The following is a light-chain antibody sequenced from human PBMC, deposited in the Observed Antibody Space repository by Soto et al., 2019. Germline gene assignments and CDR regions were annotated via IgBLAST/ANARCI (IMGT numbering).Light chain of an antibody. V-gene: IGKV1-5*03. Sequence: DIQMTQSPSTLSASVGDRVTITCRASHSIRTWLAWYQQKPGKAPNLLIYEASTLKGGVPSRFSGSGSETEFTLAIASLQPDDFATYYCQQYHIYPLTFGGGTKVEIK. CDR3: QQYHIYPLT. J-gene: IGKJ4*01. CDR2: EAS. CDR1: HSIRTW.